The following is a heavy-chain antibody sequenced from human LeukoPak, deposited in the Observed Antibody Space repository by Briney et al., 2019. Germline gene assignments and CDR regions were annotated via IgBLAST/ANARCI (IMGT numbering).Heavy chain of an antibody. D-gene: IGHD3-10*01. Sequence: SETLSLTCTVSGGSISSSSYYWGWIRQPPGKGLEWIGSIYYSGVTNYNPSLKSRVTISVDTSKNQFSLKLTSVTAADTAVYYCASRRFGELFSSWGQGTLVTVSS. J-gene: IGHJ5*02. CDR1: GGSISSSSYY. CDR3: ASRRFGELFSS. V-gene: IGHV4-39*07. CDR2: IYYSGVT.